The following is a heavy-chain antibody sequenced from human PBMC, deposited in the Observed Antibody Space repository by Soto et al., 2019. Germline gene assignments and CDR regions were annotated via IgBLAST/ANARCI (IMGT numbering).Heavy chain of an antibody. Sequence: EVQLLESGGGLEHPGGSLRLSCAASGFTFSSYAMHWARQAPGKGLEWVSAISPSTGATYYAVSVKGRFTTSRDDSRNTLYLQMNSLTADDTAVDSCSKCGTQSYFDYLAEGTLVTVPS. V-gene: IGHV3-23*01. CDR2: ISPSTGAT. J-gene: IGHJ4*02. CDR3: SKCGTQSYFDY. CDR1: GFTFSSYA.